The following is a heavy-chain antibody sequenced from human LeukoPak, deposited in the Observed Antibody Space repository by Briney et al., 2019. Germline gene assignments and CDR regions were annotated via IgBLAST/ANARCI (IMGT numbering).Heavy chain of an antibody. CDR3: ARWGTVATILILDY. V-gene: IGHV1-18*01. Sequence: ASVKDSCKASGYTFPSYGISWVRPAPGQGLEWMGWICADNGKTNYTQKLQGRVTITTDTSTNTAYMELRSLRSDDTAVYYCARWGTVATILILDYWGQGTLVTVSS. CDR2: ICADNGKT. CDR1: GYTFPSYG. J-gene: IGHJ4*02. D-gene: IGHD5-12*01.